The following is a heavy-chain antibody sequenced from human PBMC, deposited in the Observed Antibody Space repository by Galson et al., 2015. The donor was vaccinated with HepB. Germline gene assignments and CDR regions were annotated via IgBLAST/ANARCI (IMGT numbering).Heavy chain of an antibody. V-gene: IGHV3-30-3*01. Sequence: SLRLSCAASGFTFSSYAMHWVRQAPGKGLEWVAVISYDGSNKYYADSVKGRFTISRDNSKNTLYLQMNSLRAEDTAVYYCARIPSPDYSTYYDFWSGTYYMDVWGKGTTVTVSS. J-gene: IGHJ6*03. CDR3: ARIPSPDYSTYYDFWSGTYYMDV. CDR1: GFTFSSYA. CDR2: ISYDGSNK. D-gene: IGHD3-3*01.